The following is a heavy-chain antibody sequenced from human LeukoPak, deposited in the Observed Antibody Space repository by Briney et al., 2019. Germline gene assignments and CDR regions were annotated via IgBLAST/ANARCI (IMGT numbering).Heavy chain of an antibody. CDR2: IYPGDSDT. D-gene: IGHD3-3*01. Sequence: GESLKISCKGSGYSFTSYWIGWVRQMPGEGLEWMGIIYPGDSDTRYSPSFQGQVTISADKSISTAYLQWSSLKASDTAMYYCARLKLRFLEWLPLFDYWGQGTLVTVSS. J-gene: IGHJ4*02. V-gene: IGHV5-51*01. CDR1: GYSFTSYW. CDR3: ARLKLRFLEWLPLFDY.